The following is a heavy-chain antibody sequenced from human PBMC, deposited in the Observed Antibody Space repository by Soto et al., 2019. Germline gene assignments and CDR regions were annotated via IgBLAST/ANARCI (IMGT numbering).Heavy chain of an antibody. CDR3: TRHTTLYGDYGPYFDY. Sequence: PGGSLRLSCAASGFTFSGSAMHWVRQASGKGLEWVGRIRSKANSYATAYAASVKGRFTISRDDSKNTAYLQMNSLKTEDTAVYYCTRHTTLYGDYGPYFDYWGQGTLVTVSS. J-gene: IGHJ4*02. CDR1: GFTFSGSA. CDR2: IRSKANSYAT. V-gene: IGHV3-73*01. D-gene: IGHD4-17*01.